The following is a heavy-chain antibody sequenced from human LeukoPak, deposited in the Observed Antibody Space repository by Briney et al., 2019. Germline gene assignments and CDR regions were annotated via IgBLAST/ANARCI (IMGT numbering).Heavy chain of an antibody. CDR3: ATSIRGPRESDY. D-gene: IGHD2/OR15-2a*01. CDR2: ISAYNGNT. V-gene: IGHV1-18*01. CDR1: GYTFTSYG. Sequence: ASVKVSCKASGYTFTSYGISWVRQAPGQGLEWMGWISAYNGNTNYAQKLQGRDTMTTDTSTSTAYMELRSLRSDDTAVYYCATSIRGPRESDYWGQGTLVTVSS. J-gene: IGHJ4*02.